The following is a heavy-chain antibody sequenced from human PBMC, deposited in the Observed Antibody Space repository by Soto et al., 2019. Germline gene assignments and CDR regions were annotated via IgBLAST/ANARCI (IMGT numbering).Heavy chain of an antibody. CDR2: IIPIFGIA. CDR1: GGTFSSYA. D-gene: IGHD6-13*01. Sequence: QVQLVQSGAEVKKPGSSVKVYCKASGGTFSSYAISWVRQAPGQGLEWMGGIIPIFGIANYAQKFQGRVTITADESTSTAYMELSSLISEDTAVYYCARVGAAAPHFDHRGRGTLVTVSS. J-gene: IGHJ2*01. V-gene: IGHV1-69*01. CDR3: ARVGAAAPHFDH.